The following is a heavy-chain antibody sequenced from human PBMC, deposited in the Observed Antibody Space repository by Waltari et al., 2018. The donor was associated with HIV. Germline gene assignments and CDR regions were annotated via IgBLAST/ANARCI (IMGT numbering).Heavy chain of an antibody. V-gene: IGHV4-39*01. D-gene: IGHD5-18*01. Sequence: QLQLQESGPGLVKPSETLSLTCTVSGGSISRSSYFWGWIRQPPGKGLEWIGSIYYSGSTSYNPSLERRVTISVDTPKNQFSLILSAVTAADTAVYYCARRHVDTALVRWGLDDWGQGTLVTVSS. CDR1: GGSISRSSYF. J-gene: IGHJ4*02. CDR2: IYYSGST. CDR3: ARRHVDTALVRWGLDD.